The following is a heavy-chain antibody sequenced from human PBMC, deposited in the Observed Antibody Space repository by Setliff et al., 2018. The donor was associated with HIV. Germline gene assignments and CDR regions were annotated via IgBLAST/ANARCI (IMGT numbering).Heavy chain of an antibody. J-gene: IGHJ6*03. CDR2: IIPFLRVI. D-gene: IGHD7-27*01. CDR3: ARRGDSYYYMDV. V-gene: IGHV1-69*10. CDR1: GGSFTSYD. Sequence: ASVKVSCKASGGSFTSYDISWVRQAPGQGLEWMGGIIPFLRVINYAQKFQGRVTISTDASMGTAYMELSSLRYDDTAVYYCARRGDSYYYMDVWGKGTTGTV.